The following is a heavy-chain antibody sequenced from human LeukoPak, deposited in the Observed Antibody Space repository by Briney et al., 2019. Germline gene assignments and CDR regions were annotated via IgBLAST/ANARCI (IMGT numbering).Heavy chain of an antibody. CDR2: INPNSGGT. J-gene: IGHJ4*02. CDR1: GYTFTGYY. D-gene: IGHD4-17*01. Sequence: ASVKVSCKASGYTFTGYYMHWVRQAPGQGLEWMGWINPNSGGTNYAQKFQGRVTMTRDTSISTAYMELSRLRSDDTAVYYCARKYYVYGDSSFDYWGQGTLVTVSS. V-gene: IGHV1-2*02. CDR3: ARKYYVYGDSSFDY.